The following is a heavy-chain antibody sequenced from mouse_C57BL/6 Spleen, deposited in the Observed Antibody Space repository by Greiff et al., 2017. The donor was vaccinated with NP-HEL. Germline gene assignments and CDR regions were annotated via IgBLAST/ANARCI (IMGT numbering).Heavy chain of an antibody. CDR3: ARCLYGSSPYWYFDV. J-gene: IGHJ1*03. CDR1: GYTFTSYW. Sequence: VQLQQSGAELVKPGASVKLSCKASGYTFTSYWMHWVKQRPGQGLEWIGMIHPNSGSTNYNEKFKSKATLTVDKSSSTAYMQLSSLTSEDSAVYYCARCLYGSSPYWYFDVWGTGTTVTVSS. D-gene: IGHD1-1*01. CDR2: IHPNSGST. V-gene: IGHV1-64*01.